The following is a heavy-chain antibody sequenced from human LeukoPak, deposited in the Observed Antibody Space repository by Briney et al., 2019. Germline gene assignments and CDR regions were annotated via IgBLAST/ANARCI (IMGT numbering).Heavy chain of an antibody. Sequence: GGSLRLSCAASGFTFSSYSMNWVRQAPGKGLEWVSSISSSSSYIYYADSVKGRFTISRDNAKNSLYLQMNSLGAEDTAVYYCARDSRSGIPYWGQGTLVTVSS. CDR2: ISSSSSYI. J-gene: IGHJ4*02. CDR1: GFTFSSYS. V-gene: IGHV3-21*01. D-gene: IGHD1-26*01. CDR3: ARDSRSGIPY.